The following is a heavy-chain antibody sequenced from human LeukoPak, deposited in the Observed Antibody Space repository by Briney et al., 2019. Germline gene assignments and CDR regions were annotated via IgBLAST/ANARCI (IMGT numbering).Heavy chain of an antibody. CDR2: ISSSGSTI. J-gene: IGHJ5*02. CDR3: ARDRAKRDWFDP. V-gene: IGHV3-48*03. CDR1: GFTFSSYA. D-gene: IGHD4/OR15-4a*01. Sequence: GRSLRLSCAASGFTFSSYAMSWVRQAPGKGLEWVSYISSSGSTIYYADSVKGRFTISRDNAKNSLYLQMNSLRAEDTAVYYCARDRAKRDWFDPWGQGTLVTVSS.